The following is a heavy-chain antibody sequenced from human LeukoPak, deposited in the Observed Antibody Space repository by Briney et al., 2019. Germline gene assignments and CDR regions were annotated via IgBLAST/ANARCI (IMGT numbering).Heavy chain of an antibody. V-gene: IGHV4-59*01. J-gene: IGHJ6*03. CDR1: GFTFSSYS. CDR3: ARTGYSYGYRYYYYYMDV. CDR2: IYYSGST. D-gene: IGHD5-18*01. Sequence: GSLRLSCAASGFTFSSYSMNWVRQPPGKGLEWIGYIYYSGSTNYNPSLKSRVTISVDTSKNQFSLKLSSVTAADTAVYYCARTGYSYGYRYYYYYMDVWGKGTTVTVSS.